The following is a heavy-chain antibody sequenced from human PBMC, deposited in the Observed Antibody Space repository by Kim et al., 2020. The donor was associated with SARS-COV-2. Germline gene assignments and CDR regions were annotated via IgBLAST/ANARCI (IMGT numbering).Heavy chain of an antibody. CDR2: IKSKTDGGTT. J-gene: IGHJ4*02. CDR1: GFTFSNAW. V-gene: IGHV3-15*01. CDR3: TTDPASPLLWFGELL. D-gene: IGHD3-10*01. Sequence: GGSLRLSCAASGFTFSNAWMSWVRQAPGKGLEWVGRIKSKTDGGTTDYAAPVKGRFTISRDDSKNTLYLQMNSLKTEDTAVYYCTTDPASPLLWFGELLWGQGTLVTVSS.